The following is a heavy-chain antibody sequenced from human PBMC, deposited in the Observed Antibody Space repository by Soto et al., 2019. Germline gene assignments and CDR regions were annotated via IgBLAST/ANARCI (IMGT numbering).Heavy chain of an antibody. Sequence: RASVKVSCKASGGTFSSYAISWVRQAPGQGLEWMGGIIPIFGTANYAQKFQGRVTITADESTSTAYMELSSLRSEDTAVYYCARVGGSSYGDASWYFDLWGRGTLGTAPQ. J-gene: IGHJ2*01. CDR1: GGTFSSYA. V-gene: IGHV1-69*13. D-gene: IGHD4-17*01. CDR2: IIPIFGTA. CDR3: ARVGGSSYGDASWYFDL.